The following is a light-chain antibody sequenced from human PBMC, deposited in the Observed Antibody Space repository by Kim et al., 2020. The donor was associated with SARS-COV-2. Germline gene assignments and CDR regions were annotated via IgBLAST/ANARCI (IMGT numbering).Light chain of an antibody. CDR2: EDN. J-gene: IGLJ3*02. CDR1: SGRIASNY. Sequence: KTVTISCTGSSGRIASNYVQWYQQRPGSAPTTVIYEDNQRPSGVPDRFSGSIDSSYNSASLTISGLKTEDEADYYCQSYDSSNPWVFGGGTQLTVL. V-gene: IGLV6-57*02. CDR3: QSYDSSNPWV.